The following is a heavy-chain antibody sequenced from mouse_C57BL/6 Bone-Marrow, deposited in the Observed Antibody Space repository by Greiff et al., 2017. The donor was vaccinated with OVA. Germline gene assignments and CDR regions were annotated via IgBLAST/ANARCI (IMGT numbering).Heavy chain of an antibody. CDR2: IDPDTGGT. V-gene: IGHV1-15*01. J-gene: IGHJ3*01. D-gene: IGHD2-1*01. CDR3: TNRNYVPFAY. CDR1: GYTFTDYE. Sequence: VQLQQSGAELVRPGASVTLSCKASGYTFTDYEMHWVKQTPVHGLEWIGAIDPDTGGTAYNQKFKGKAILTADKSSRTAYMELRSLTSEDSAVYYCTNRNYVPFAYWGQGTLVTVSA.